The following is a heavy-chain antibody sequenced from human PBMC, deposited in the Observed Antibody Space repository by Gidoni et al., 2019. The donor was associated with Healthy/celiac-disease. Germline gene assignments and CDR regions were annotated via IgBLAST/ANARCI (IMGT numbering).Heavy chain of an antibody. CDR2: IIPIFGTA. D-gene: IGHD5-12*01. CDR1: GGTFSSYA. V-gene: IGHV1-69*01. Sequence: QVQLVQSGAEVKKPGSSVKVSCKASGGTFSSYAISWVRQAPGQGLEWMGGIIPIFGTANYAQKFQGRVTITADESTSTAYMELSSLRSEDTAVYYCARGRFAPGYSGYGHFDYWGQGTLVTVSS. CDR3: ARGRFAPGYSGYGHFDY. J-gene: IGHJ4*02.